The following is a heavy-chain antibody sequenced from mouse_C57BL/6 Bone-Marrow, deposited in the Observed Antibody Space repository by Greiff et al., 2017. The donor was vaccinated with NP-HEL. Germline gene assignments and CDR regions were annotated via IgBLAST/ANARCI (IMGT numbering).Heavy chain of an antibody. CDR2: ISSGGSYT. CDR3: ARHEPDDYDVAWFAY. J-gene: IGHJ3*01. V-gene: IGHV5-6*02. CDR1: GFTFSSYG. Sequence: DVMLVESGGDLVKPGGSLKLSCAASGFTFSSYGMSWVRQTPDKRLEWVATISSGGSYTYYPDSVKGRFTISRDNAKNTLYLQMSSLKSEDTAMYCCARHEPDDYDVAWFAYWGQGTLVTVSA. D-gene: IGHD2-4*01.